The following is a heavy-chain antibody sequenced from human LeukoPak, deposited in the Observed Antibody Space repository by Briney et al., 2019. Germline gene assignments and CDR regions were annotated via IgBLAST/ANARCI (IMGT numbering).Heavy chain of an antibody. V-gene: IGHV3-23*01. CDR3: AKMIYSYGLYYFDY. CDR2: VTGSGGST. CDR1: EFSVGSNY. Sequence: GGSLRLFCAASEFSVGSNYMTWARQAPGKWLEWVAAVTGSGGSTYHAHSVRGRVTISRDNYKDTLFLQMNGLRAEDTAVYCCAKMIYSYGLYYFDYWGQGTLVTVSS. J-gene: IGHJ4*02. D-gene: IGHD5-18*01.